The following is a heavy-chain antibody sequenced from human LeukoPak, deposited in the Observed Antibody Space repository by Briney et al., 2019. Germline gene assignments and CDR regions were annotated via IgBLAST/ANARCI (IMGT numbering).Heavy chain of an antibody. Sequence: ASVKVSCKASGGTFSSYAISWVRQAPGQGLEWMGGIIPIFGTANYAQKFQGRVTITADKSTSTAYMELSSLRSEDTAVYYCARDDYGDHHAFDIWGQGTMVTVSS. CDR1: GGTFSSYA. CDR3: ARDDYGDHHAFDI. V-gene: IGHV1-69*06. D-gene: IGHD4-17*01. J-gene: IGHJ3*02. CDR2: IIPIFGTA.